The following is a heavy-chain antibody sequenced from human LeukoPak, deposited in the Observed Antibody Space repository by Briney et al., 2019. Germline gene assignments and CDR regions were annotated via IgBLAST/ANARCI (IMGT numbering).Heavy chain of an antibody. D-gene: IGHD4-17*01. Sequence: ASVKVSCKASGYTFTSYYMHWVRQAPGQGLEWMGIINPSGGSTSYAQKFQGRVTMTRDTSTSTVYMELSSLRSEDTAVYYCATLSTTVVPFDYWGQGTLVTVFS. V-gene: IGHV1-46*01. CDR3: ATLSTTVVPFDY. CDR1: GYTFTSYY. J-gene: IGHJ4*02. CDR2: INPSGGST.